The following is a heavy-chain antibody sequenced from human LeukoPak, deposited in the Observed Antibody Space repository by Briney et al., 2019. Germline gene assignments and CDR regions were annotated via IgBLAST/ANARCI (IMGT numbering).Heavy chain of an antibody. CDR3: ARVAKERVGGVYYFDY. Sequence: PGGSLRLSCAASGFTFSDYDMHWVRQATGKGLEWVSAIGTAGDTYYTGSVKGRFNISRENAKKSLYLQMKSLRGGDTAVYYCARVAKERVGGVYYFDYWGQGTLVTVSS. V-gene: IGHV3-13*01. CDR2: IGTAGDT. CDR1: GFTFSDYD. J-gene: IGHJ4*02. D-gene: IGHD1-1*01.